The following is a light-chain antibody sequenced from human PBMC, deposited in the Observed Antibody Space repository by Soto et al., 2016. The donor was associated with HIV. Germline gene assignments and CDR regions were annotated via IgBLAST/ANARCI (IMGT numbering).Light chain of an antibody. Sequence: DIVLTQSPLSLPVTLGQSASISCRSSQSLVHSDGNTYLSWLQQRPGQPPRVLLYKISKRLSGVPDRFSGSGAGTDFTLKISRVEPEDVGVYYCMQATALPVAFGQGTKVEVK. CDR1: QSLVHSDGNTY. V-gene: IGKV2-24*01. CDR2: KIS. J-gene: IGKJ1*01. CDR3: MQATALPVA.